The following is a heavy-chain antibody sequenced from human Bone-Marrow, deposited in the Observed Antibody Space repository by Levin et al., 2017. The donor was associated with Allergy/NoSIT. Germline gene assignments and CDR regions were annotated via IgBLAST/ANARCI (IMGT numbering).Heavy chain of an antibody. J-gene: IGHJ4*02. CDR2: IYYSGST. CDR3: ARLDRYYDILTGYYWYYFDY. Sequence: PSETLSLTCTVSGGSISSSSYYWGWIRQPPGKGLEWIGSIYYSGSTYYNPSLKSRVTISVDTSKNQFSLKLSSVTAADTAVYYCARLDRYYDILTGYYWYYFDYWGQGTLVTVSS. CDR1: GGSISSSSYY. D-gene: IGHD3-9*01. V-gene: IGHV4-39*01.